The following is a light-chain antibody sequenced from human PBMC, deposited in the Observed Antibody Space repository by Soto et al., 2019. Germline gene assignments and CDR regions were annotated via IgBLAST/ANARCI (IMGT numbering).Light chain of an antibody. Sequence: QSVLTQPPSVSDAPRQRVTISCSGSSSNIGNNAVNWYQQLPGKAPKLIIYYDDLLPSGVSDRFSGSKSGTSASLAISGLQSEDEADYYCAAWDDSLNGVVFGGWTQLT. J-gene: IGLJ2*01. V-gene: IGLV1-36*01. CDR3: AAWDDSLNGVV. CDR1: SSNIGNNA. CDR2: YDD.